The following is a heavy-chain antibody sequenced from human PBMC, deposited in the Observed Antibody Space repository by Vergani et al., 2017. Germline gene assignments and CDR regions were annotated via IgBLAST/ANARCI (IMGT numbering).Heavy chain of an antibody. CDR3: AKAPRYFDWLLDLDY. CDR1: GFTFSSYA. Sequence: EVQLLESGGGLVQPGGSLRLSCAASGFTFSSYAMSWVRQAPGKGLEWVSAISGGGGSTYYADSGKGRFTISRDNSKNTLYLQMNSLRAEDTAVYYCAKAPRYFDWLLDLDYWGQGTLVTVSS. D-gene: IGHD3-9*01. CDR2: ISGGGGST. V-gene: IGHV3-23*01. J-gene: IGHJ4*02.